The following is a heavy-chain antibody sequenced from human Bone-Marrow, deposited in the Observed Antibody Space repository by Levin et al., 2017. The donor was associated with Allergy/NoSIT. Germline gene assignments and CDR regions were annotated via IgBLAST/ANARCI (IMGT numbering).Heavy chain of an antibody. CDR3: AREDCSSTSCHQWFDP. D-gene: IGHD2-2*01. CDR1: GGSIRSSY. Sequence: SQTLSLPCTVSGGSIRSSYWSWIRQPPGKGLEWIGYIYYSGSTNYNPSLKSRVTISVDTSKNQFSLKLSSVTAADTAVYYCAREDCSSTSCHQWFDPWGQGTLVTVSS. V-gene: IGHV4-59*01. CDR2: IYYSGST. J-gene: IGHJ5*02.